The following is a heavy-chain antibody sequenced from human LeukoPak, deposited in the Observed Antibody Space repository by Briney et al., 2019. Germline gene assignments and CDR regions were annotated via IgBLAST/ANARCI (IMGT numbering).Heavy chain of an antibody. CDR1: GFTFSSYS. J-gene: IGHJ3*02. CDR2: ISSSSSYI. D-gene: IGHD6-13*01. CDR3: ARGEQQLTHDAFDI. Sequence: GGSLRLSCADSGFTFSSYSMNWVRQAPGKGLEWVSSISSSSSYIYYADSVKGRFTISRDNAKNSLYLQMNSLRAEDTAVYYCARGEQQLTHDAFDIWGQGTMVTVSS. V-gene: IGHV3-21*01.